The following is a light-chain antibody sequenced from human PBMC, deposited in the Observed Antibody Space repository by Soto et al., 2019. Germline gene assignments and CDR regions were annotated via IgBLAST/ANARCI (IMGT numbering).Light chain of an antibody. CDR2: AAS. CDR3: QKYSSVPV. J-gene: IGKJ3*01. CDR1: QDIRNF. V-gene: IGKV1-27*01. Sequence: IQMTQSPTSLSASVGDRVTITCRASQDIRNFVAWYQQKPGKAPKLLIYAASTLQSGVPSRFSGRVSGTDFTLTINSLQPEDVATYSCQKYSSVPVFGPGTKVEIK.